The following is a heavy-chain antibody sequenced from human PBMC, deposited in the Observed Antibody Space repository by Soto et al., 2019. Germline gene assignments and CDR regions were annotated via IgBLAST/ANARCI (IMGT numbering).Heavy chain of an antibody. CDR3: VKRGRNWGAFDF. V-gene: IGHV3-23*01. J-gene: IGHJ3*01. CDR2: IGGTDGDSDGVP. D-gene: IGHD7-27*01. CDR1: GFILNSYA. Sequence: VQLLESGGDLVQPGGSPRLSCVASGFILNSYAMSWVRQAPGKGLEWVSTIGGTDGDSDGVPWYEDSVKGRFTISRDSSANTLFLHMDNLRAEDSALYYCVKRGRNWGAFDFWGQGTTVVVSS.